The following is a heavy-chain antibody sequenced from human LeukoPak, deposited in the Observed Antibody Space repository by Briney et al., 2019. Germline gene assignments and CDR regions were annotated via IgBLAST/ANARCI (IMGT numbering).Heavy chain of an antibody. CDR1: GGTFSSYA. Sequence: ASVKVSCKASGGTFSSYAISWVRQAPGQGLEWMGGIIPIFGTANYAQKFQGRVTNTTDESTSTAYMELSSLRSEDTAVYYCARTRGSSTNAKWFDPWGQGTLVTVSS. V-gene: IGHV1-69*05. J-gene: IGHJ5*02. CDR2: IIPIFGTA. CDR3: ARTRGSSTNAKWFDP. D-gene: IGHD2-2*01.